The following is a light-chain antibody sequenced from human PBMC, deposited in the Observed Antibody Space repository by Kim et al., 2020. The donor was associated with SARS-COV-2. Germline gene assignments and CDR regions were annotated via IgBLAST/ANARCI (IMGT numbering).Light chain of an antibody. CDR1: QSVTDS. Sequence: ETVMTQSPATLSVSPGERATLSCRASQSVTDSLAWYQQRPGQVPRLLIYGASTRATNIPARFSGSGSGTEFTLTISSLQSEDFALYYCQQYDNWPQTFGQGTKVDIK. CDR2: GAS. CDR3: QQYDNWPQT. J-gene: IGKJ1*01. V-gene: IGKV3-15*01.